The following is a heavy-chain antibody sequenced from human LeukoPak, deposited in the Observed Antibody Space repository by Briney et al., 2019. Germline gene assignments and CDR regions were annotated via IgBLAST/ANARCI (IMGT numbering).Heavy chain of an antibody. CDR1: GYTFTSYY. Sequence: EASVKVSCKASGYTFTSYYMHWVRQASGQGLEWMGIINPSGGSTSYAQKFQGRVTMTRDTSTSTVYMELSSLRSEDTAVYYCARDLGGYCSSTSCYPFLDAFDIWGQGTMVTVSS. CDR3: ARDLGGYCSSTSCYPFLDAFDI. CDR2: INPSGGST. V-gene: IGHV1-46*01. D-gene: IGHD2-2*01. J-gene: IGHJ3*02.